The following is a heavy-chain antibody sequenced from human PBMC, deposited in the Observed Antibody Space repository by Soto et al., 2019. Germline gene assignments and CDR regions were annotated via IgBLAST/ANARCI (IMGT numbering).Heavy chain of an antibody. CDR3: AISRRDALSGVDY. D-gene: IGHD3-3*01. V-gene: IGHV4-39*01. CDR1: GGSISSSSYY. Sequence: QLQLQESGPGLVKPSETLSLTCTVSGGSISSSSYYWGWIRQPPGKGLEWIGSIYYSGSTYYNPSLKSRVTISVDTSKNQFSLKLSSVTAADTAVYYCAISRRDALSGVDYWGQGTLVTVSS. CDR2: IYYSGST. J-gene: IGHJ4*02.